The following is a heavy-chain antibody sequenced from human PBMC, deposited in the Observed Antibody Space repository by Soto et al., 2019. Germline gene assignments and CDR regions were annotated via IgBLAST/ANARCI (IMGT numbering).Heavy chain of an antibody. J-gene: IGHJ4*02. Sequence: LRLSCAASGFSFSTYWMSWVRQVPGTGLEWVANIKADGSETYYVDSVRGRFTISRDNAKTSLYLQMNSLRAEDTAVYYCAKGGHIDFCGQGTLVTVSS. V-gene: IGHV3-7*03. CDR2: IKADGSET. D-gene: IGHD3-16*01. CDR3: AKGGHIDF. CDR1: GFSFSTYW.